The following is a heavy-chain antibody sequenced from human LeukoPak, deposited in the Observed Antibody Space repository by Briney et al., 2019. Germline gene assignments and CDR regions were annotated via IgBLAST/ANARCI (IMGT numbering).Heavy chain of an antibody. CDR3: TTCYLQH. J-gene: IGHJ1*01. CDR2: VSGSSKHR. D-gene: IGHD4-17*01. Sequence: PGGSLRLSCAASGFTFTSYSMNWLRQAPGKGLEWVSSVSGSSKHRYYADSVKGRFTISRDNAKSSLYLQMNSLRAEDTAVYSVTTCYLQHWGQGTLVTASS. V-gene: IGHV3-21*01. CDR1: GFTFTSYS.